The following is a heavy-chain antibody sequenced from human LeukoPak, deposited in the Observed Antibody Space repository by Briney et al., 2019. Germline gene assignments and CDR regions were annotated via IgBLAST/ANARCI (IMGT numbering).Heavy chain of an antibody. J-gene: IGHJ4*02. CDR2: ISGSGGST. CDR1: GFTFTSYA. CDR3: AKQGYSSSWNHFDY. V-gene: IGHV3-23*01. D-gene: IGHD6-13*01. Sequence: PGGSLRLSCAASGFTFTSYAMSWVRQAPGKGLEWVSAISGSGGSTYYADSVKGRFTTSRDNSKNTLYLQMNSLRAEDTAVYYCAKQGYSSSWNHFDYWGQGTPVTVSS.